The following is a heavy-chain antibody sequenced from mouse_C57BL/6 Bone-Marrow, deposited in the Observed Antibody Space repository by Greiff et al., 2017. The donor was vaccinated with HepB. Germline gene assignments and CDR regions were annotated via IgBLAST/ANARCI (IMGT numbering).Heavy chain of an antibody. CDR1: GFTFSSYA. CDR2: ISSGGDYI. J-gene: IGHJ1*03. Sequence: EVKLVESGEGLVKPGGSLKLSCAASGFTFSSYAMSWVRQTPEKRLEWVAYISSGGDYIYYADTVKGRFTISRDNARNTLYLQMSSLKSEDTAMYYCTRDRINYWYFDVWGTGTTVTVSS. CDR3: TRDRINYWYFDV. V-gene: IGHV5-9-1*02.